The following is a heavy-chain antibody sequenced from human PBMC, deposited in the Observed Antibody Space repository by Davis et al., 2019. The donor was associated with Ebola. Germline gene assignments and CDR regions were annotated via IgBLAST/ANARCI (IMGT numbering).Heavy chain of an antibody. V-gene: IGHV3-23*01. D-gene: IGHD3-22*01. J-gene: IGHJ4*02. Sequence: PGGSLRLSCAASGFTFSSYTMSWVRQAPGKGLEWVSAIDGSGGPTYYANSVKGRFTISRDNSRNTVYLQMNRLRAEDTAVYYCAIREAYDSFDYWGQGTLVTVSS. CDR2: IDGSGGPT. CDR1: GFTFSSYT. CDR3: AIREAYDSFDY.